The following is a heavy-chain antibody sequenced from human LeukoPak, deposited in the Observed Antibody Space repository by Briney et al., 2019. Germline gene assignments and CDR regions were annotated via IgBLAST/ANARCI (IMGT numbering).Heavy chain of an antibody. D-gene: IGHD3-22*01. CDR1: GGSISSSSYY. J-gene: IGHJ4*02. V-gene: IGHV4-39*01. Sequence: SETLSLTCTVSGGSISSSSYYWGWIRQPPGKGLEWIGSIYYSGSTYYNPSLKSRVTISVDTSKNQFSLKLSSVTAADTAVYYCARQEHYYDSSWGPWDYWGQGTLVTVSS. CDR2: IYYSGST. CDR3: ARQEHYYDSSWGPWDY.